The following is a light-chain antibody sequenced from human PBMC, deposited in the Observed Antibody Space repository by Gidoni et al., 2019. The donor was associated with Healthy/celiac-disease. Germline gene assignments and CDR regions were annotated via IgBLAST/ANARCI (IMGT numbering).Light chain of an antibody. CDR3: QSGDSSGTWV. CDR2: NDR. V-gene: IGLV3-25*03. Sequence: SSELTQPPSVSVSPGQTARITCSGDALPKQYAYWYQQKPGQAPVLVIYNDRERPSGIPERFSGSSSGTTVTLTISGVQAEDEADYYCQSGDSSGTWVFGGGTKLTVL. J-gene: IGLJ3*02. CDR1: ALPKQY.